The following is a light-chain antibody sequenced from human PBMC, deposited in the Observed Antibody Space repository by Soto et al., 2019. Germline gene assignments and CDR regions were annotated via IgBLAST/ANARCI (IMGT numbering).Light chain of an antibody. V-gene: IGLV1-40*01. CDR3: QSYDSSLSGWV. CDR1: SSNIGAGYD. Sequence: QSVLTQPPSVSGAPGQRVTISCTGSSSNIGAGYDVHWYQQLPGTAPKLLIYGNSNRPSGVPDRFSGSKSGTSASLAITGLLPEDEADYYCQSYDSSLSGWVFGGGTKLTAL. CDR2: GNS. J-gene: IGLJ3*02.